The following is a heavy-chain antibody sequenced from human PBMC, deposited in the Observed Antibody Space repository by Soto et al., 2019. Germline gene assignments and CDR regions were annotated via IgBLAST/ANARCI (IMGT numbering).Heavy chain of an antibody. CDR2: ISGYNGNR. V-gene: IGHV1-18*01. CDR1: GYTFTRYG. J-gene: IGHJ5*02. D-gene: IGHD3-3*01. CDR3: AKIAVFGIVLGGKGLDP. Sequence: VQLVQSGVEVKKPGASVNVSCKASGYTFTRYGIAWVRQAPGQGLEWMGWISGYNGNRNYVEKFQGRLTMTTDTSTSTAYMELRSLRSDDTAVYYCAKIAVFGIVLGGKGLDPWGQGTLVTVSS.